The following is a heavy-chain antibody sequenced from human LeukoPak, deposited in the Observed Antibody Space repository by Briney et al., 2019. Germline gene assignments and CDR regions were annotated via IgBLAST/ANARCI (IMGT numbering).Heavy chain of an antibody. J-gene: IGHJ4*02. Sequence: GRSPRLSCAASGFTFSNYAIHWVRQAPGKGLEWVANIKHDGSEKYYVDSVKGRFTISRDNAKNSLYLQMSSLRADDTAVYYCAILEAIGSDYGAFYYSGQGTLVTASS. CDR1: GFTFSNYA. CDR3: AILEAIGSDYGAFYY. D-gene: IGHD5-12*01. CDR2: IKHDGSEK. V-gene: IGHV3-7*01.